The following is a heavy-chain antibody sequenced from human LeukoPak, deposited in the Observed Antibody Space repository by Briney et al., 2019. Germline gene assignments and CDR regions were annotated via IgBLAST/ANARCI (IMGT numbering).Heavy chain of an antibody. CDR2: INPNSGGT. V-gene: IGHV1-2*06. J-gene: IGHJ4*02. CDR1: GYTFTDNC. CDR3: ARDSAAHGGY. D-gene: IGHD6-25*01. Sequence: ASVKVSCKASGYTFTDNCMHWVRQAPGQGLEWMGRINPNSGGTNHAQKFQGRVTMTRDTSISTVYMELSRLRSDDTAVYYCARDSAAHGGYWGQGTPVIVSS.